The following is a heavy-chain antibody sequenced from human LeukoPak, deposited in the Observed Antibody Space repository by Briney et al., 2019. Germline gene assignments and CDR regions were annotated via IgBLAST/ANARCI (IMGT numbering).Heavy chain of an antibody. Sequence: PSETLSLTCAVCGGSFSGYYWSWIRQPPGKGLEWIGEINHSGSTNYNPSLKSRVTISVDTSKNQFSLKLSSVTAADTAVYYCARAFGKEGPQLTSERNFDYWGQGTLVTVSS. J-gene: IGHJ4*02. D-gene: IGHD3-10*01. CDR2: INHSGST. CDR1: GGSFSGYY. V-gene: IGHV4-34*01. CDR3: ARAFGKEGPQLTSERNFDY.